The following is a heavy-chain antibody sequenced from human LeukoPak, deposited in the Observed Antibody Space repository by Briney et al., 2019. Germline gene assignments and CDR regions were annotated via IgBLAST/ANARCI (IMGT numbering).Heavy chain of an antibody. J-gene: IGHJ4*02. D-gene: IGHD6-19*01. V-gene: IGHV3-48*02. CDR1: GFTFSGYS. CDR3: ASLELTYSSGWYYFDS. Sequence: GGSLRLSCAASGFTFSGYSMNWVRQAPGKGLEWVSYIGPTGSTIYYADSVKGRFTISRDNAKNSLYLQMNSLRDEDTAVYYCASLELTYSSGWYYFDSWGQGTLVTVSS. CDR2: IGPTGSTI.